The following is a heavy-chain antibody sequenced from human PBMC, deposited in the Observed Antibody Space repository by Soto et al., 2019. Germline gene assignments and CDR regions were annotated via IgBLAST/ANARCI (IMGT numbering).Heavy chain of an antibody. J-gene: IGHJ5*02. V-gene: IGHV4-61*01. D-gene: IGHD4-4*01. CDR2: IYYSGPT. CDR3: ARGYSQYAP. CDR1: GGSVSRDSNF. Sequence: PSETLSLTCTVSGGSVSRDSNFWSWIRQPPGKGLEWIGYIYYSGPTRYNPSLESRVTISIDSSKNQVSLNLTSVTAADTAVYYCARGYSQYAPWGRGTLVTVSS.